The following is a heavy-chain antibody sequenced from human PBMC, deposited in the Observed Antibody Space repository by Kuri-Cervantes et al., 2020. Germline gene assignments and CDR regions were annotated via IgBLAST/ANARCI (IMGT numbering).Heavy chain of an antibody. CDR1: GFTFSTYS. J-gene: IGHJ3*02. CDR3: AKDRIVGAPRGAFDI. Sequence: GESLKISCAASGFTFSTYSMNCVRQAPGKGLEWVPSISSTSSYIYYTDSVKGRFTISRDNAKNSVFLQMNSLRAEDTAVYYCAKDRIVGAPRGAFDIWGQGTMVTVSS. CDR2: ISSTSSYI. V-gene: IGHV3-21*04. D-gene: IGHD1-26*01.